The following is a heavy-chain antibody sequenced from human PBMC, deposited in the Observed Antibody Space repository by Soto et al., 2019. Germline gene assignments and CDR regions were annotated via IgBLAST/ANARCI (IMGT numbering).Heavy chain of an antibody. CDR2: INSGGSA. CDR3: ADMRGQWLPRD. D-gene: IGHD6-19*01. V-gene: IGHV4-39*01. J-gene: IGHJ4*02. Sequence: QLQLQESGPGLVKPWETLPLTCTASGGSIRGSDYYWGWLPQPPGEGLEWIGNINSGGSAYYYPSLRHRVTISVATSNNQFSLRLSSVTAAETAVYYCADMRGQWLPRDWGQGILVTVSS. CDR1: GGSIRGSDYY.